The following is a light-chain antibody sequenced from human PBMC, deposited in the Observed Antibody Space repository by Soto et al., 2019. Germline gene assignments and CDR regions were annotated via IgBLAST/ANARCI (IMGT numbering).Light chain of an antibody. J-gene: IGKJ1*01. CDR1: QSISSW. Sequence: DIQMTQSPFTLSASVGGSVTTTCRASQSISSWLDWYQQKPGKAPKRLIYAASSLQSGVPSRFSGSGSGTEFTLTISSLQPEDFATYYCPQHNSHPQPFGQGTKV. CDR2: AAS. V-gene: IGKV1-5*01. CDR3: PQHNSHPQP.